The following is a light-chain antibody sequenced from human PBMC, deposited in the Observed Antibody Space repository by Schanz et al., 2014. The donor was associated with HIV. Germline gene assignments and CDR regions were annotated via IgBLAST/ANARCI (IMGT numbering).Light chain of an antibody. V-gene: IGLV4-69*01. CDR1: SGHSSYA. CDR2: LNSDGSH. Sequence: QLVLTQSPSASASLGASVKLTCTLSSGHSSYAVAWHQQQPEKGPRYLMNLNSDGSHNKGDGIPDRFSGSSSGAERYLTISSLQSEDEADYYCQTWGTGIWVFGGGTKLT. J-gene: IGLJ3*02. CDR3: QTWGTGIWV.